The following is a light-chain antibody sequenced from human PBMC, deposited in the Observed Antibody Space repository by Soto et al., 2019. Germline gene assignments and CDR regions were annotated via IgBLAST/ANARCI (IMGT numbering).Light chain of an antibody. CDR3: QQSYSTLIT. V-gene: IGKV1-39*01. Sequence: IQMTQSPSSLSASVGDRVTITFRASQSISSWLAWYQQKPGKAPKLLIYDASSLESGVPSRFSGSGSGTDFTLTISSLQPEDFATYYCQQSYSTLITFGQGTKVDIK. CDR1: QSISSW. CDR2: DAS. J-gene: IGKJ1*01.